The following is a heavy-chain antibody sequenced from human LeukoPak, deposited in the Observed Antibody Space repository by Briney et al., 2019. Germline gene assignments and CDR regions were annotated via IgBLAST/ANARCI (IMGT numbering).Heavy chain of an antibody. J-gene: IGHJ4*02. CDR3: ARGNYGDDSYYFDY. CDR1: GLTVSSNY. V-gene: IGHV3-53*01. Sequence: PGGSLRLSCAASGLTVSSNYMSWVRQAPGKGLEWVSVIYTDGRTFYAGSVKGRFTISRDSSKNTVYLQMNSLRVDDTAVYYCARGNYGDDSYYFDYWGRGALVTVSS. CDR2: IYTDGRT. D-gene: IGHD4-17*01.